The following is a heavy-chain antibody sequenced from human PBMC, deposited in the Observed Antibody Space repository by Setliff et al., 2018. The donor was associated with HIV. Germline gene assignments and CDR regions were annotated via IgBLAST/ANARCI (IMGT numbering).Heavy chain of an antibody. D-gene: IGHD2-2*01. CDR3: VKGQGFCSMTSCALDWFGP. CDR2: ISYEGSRK. CDR1: GFIFSSYA. Sequence: GGSLRLSCAASGFIFSSYAMHWVRQTPGKGLEWVAFISYEGSRKNYADSVMGRFIISRDNSKNTLYLHMNSLRVEDSAIYYCVKGQGFCSMTSCALDWFGPWGQGTLVTVSS. V-gene: IGHV3-30-3*01. J-gene: IGHJ5*02.